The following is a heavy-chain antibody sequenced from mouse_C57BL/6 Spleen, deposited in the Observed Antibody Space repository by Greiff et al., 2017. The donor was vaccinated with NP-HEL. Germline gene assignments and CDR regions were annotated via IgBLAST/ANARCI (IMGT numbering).Heavy chain of an antibody. CDR1: GYTFTSYW. CDR3: ARRGDYLDY. CDR2: IDPSDSYT. V-gene: IGHV1-69*01. J-gene: IGHJ2*01. Sequence: QVQLQQSGAELVMPGASVKLSCKASGYTFTSYWMHWVKQRPGQGLEWIGEIDPSDSYTNYNQKFKGKSTLTVDKSSSTAYMQLSSLTSEDSAVYYCARRGDYLDYWGQGTTLTVSS.